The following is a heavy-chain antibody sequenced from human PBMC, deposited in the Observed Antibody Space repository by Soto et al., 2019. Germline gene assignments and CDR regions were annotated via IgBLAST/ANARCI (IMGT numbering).Heavy chain of an antibody. D-gene: IGHD2-8*01. CDR3: ARRGYYAISAFDI. J-gene: IGHJ3*02. CDR1: GGSITSSSYY. CDR2: IYYSGST. Sequence: PSETLSLTCTVSGGSITSSSYYWGWIRQPPGKGLEWIGNIYYSGSTYYNPSLKSRVTISVDTSKNQFSLKLSSVTAADTAVYYCARRGYYAISAFDIWGQGTMVTVSS. V-gene: IGHV4-39*01.